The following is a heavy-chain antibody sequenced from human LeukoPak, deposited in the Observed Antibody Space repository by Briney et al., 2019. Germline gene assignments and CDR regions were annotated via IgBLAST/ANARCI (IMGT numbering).Heavy chain of an antibody. CDR3: AREARSGWPTGDY. Sequence: SVKVSCKASGGTFSSYAISWVRQAPGQGFEWMGGIIPIFGTANYAQKFQGRVTITTDESTSTAYMELSSLRSEDTAVYYCAREARSGWPTGDYWGQGTLVTVSS. CDR1: GGTFSSYA. CDR2: IIPIFGTA. D-gene: IGHD6-19*01. J-gene: IGHJ4*02. V-gene: IGHV1-69*05.